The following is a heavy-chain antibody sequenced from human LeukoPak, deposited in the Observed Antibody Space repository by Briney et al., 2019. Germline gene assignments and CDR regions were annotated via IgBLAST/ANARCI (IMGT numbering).Heavy chain of an antibody. CDR2: INHSGST. CDR1: GGSFSGYY. D-gene: IGHD2-2*01. J-gene: IGHJ3*02. V-gene: IGHV4-34*01. CDR3: ALGYCSSTSCVRAFDI. Sequence: PSETLSLTCAVYGGSFSGYYWSWIRQPPGKGLEWIGEINHSGSTNYNPSLKSRVTISVDTSKNQFSLKLSSVTAADTAVYYCALGYCSSTSCVRAFDIWGQGTMVTVPS.